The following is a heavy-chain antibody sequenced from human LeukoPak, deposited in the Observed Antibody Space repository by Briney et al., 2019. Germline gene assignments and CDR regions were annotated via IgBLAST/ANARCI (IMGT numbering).Heavy chain of an antibody. CDR3: AKDSGWLRFHD. D-gene: IGHD5-12*01. CDR2: ISPSGDIK. J-gene: IGHJ4*02. Sequence: GGTLRLSCAGYGFTFSNHGMNWVRQDAGKGLEWVSGISPSGDIKYYVDSVKGRFTISRDNSKNTFYLQMNSLRAEDTAVYYCAKDSGWLRFHDWGQGTLVTVSS. V-gene: IGHV3-23*01. CDR1: GFTFSNHG.